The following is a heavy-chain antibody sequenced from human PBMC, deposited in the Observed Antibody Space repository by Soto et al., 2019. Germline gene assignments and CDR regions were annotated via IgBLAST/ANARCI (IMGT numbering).Heavy chain of an antibody. CDR2: IYYSGGT. J-gene: IGHJ6*02. D-gene: IGHD1-20*01. Sequence: PSETLSLTCTVSGGAISRNTSIWGCIRQSPGKGLEWIGSIYYSGGTYYNPSLKSRVTISGDTSKNQFYLNLNSVTAADTAVYYCARVWFNWNDDYYGIDVWCQGATVTVSS. CDR3: ARVWFNWNDDYYGIDV. CDR1: GGAISRNTSI. V-gene: IGHV4-39*01.